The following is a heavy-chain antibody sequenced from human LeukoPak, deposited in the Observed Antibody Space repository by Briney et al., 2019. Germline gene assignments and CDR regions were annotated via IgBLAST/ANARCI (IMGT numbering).Heavy chain of an antibody. CDR2: ISSGSSTI. D-gene: IGHD3-22*01. J-gene: IGHJ4*02. V-gene: IGHV3-48*01. CDR1: GFTFSTYS. Sequence: GGSLRLSCAASGFTFSTYSMNWVRQAPGKGLEWVSYISSGSSTIYYADSVKGRFTISRDNAKNSLYLQMNSLRAEDTAVYYCARGSTYYDSSGQVPFGYWGQGTLVTVSS. CDR3: ARGSTYYDSSGQVPFGY.